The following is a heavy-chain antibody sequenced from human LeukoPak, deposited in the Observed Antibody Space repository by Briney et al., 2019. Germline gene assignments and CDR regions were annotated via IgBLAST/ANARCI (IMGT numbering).Heavy chain of an antibody. J-gene: IGHJ4*02. CDR1: GFSFTNAW. D-gene: IGHD3-10*01. V-gene: IGHV3-15*01. CDR2: IKSKTDGGTT. Sequence: GGAPRLSCAASGFSFTNAWMSWVRPAPRKRLEWVCRIKSKTDGGTTDYVAHVKGRFTISRDDSKTTLYLQMNSLKTEDTGVYYCASHSISGSYYNFDYWGQGTLVTVSS. CDR3: ASHSISGSYYNFDY.